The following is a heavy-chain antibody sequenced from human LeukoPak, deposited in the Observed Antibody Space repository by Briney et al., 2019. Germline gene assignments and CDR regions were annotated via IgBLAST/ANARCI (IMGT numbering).Heavy chain of an antibody. D-gene: IGHD3-10*01. CDR1: GFTFSSYA. J-gene: IGHJ4*02. V-gene: IGHV3-30-3*01. CDR3: ARDRGHYFDY. Sequence: GGSLRLSCAASGFTFSSYAMHWVRQAPGKGLEWVAVISYDGSNKYYADSLKGRFTISRDNSKNTLYLQMNSLRAEDTAVYYCARDRGHYFDYWGQGTLVPVSS. CDR2: ISYDGSNK.